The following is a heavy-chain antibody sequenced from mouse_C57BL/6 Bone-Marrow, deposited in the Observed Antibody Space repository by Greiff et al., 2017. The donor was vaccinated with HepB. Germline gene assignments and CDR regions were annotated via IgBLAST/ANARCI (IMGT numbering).Heavy chain of an antibody. CDR1: GFTFTDYY. Sequence: EVQLVESGGGLVQPGGSLSLSCAASGFTFTDYYMSWVRQPPGKALEWLGFIRNKANGYTTEYSASVKGRFTISRDNSQSILYLQMNALRAEDSATYYCARYKVTGVDYWGQGTTLTVSS. CDR2: IRNKANGYTT. V-gene: IGHV7-3*01. D-gene: IGHD4-1*01. J-gene: IGHJ2*01. CDR3: ARYKVTGVDY.